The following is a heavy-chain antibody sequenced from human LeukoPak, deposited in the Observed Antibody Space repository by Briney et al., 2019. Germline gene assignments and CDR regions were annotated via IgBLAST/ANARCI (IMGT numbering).Heavy chain of an antibody. CDR1: GFTFSSYS. CDR3: ARDLIRPDTYCSGGSCHIDY. D-gene: IGHD2-15*01. J-gene: IGHJ4*02. V-gene: IGHV3-21*01. CDR2: ISSSSSYI. Sequence: GGSLRLSCAASGFTFSSYSMNWVRQAPGKGLEWASSISSSSSYIYYADSVKGRFTISRDNAKNSLYLQMNSLRAEDTAVYYCARDLIRPDTYCSGGSCHIDYWGQGTLVTVSS.